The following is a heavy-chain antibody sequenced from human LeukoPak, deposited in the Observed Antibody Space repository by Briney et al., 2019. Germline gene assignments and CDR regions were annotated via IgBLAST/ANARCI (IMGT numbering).Heavy chain of an antibody. CDR1: GYTFTGYY. CDR3: ARXXXXXSGSS. Sequence: SCKASGYTFTGYYMHWVRQAPGTGLEWVANIKXDXXXXXXXXXXXXXXXISRDNAKNSLYLQMNSLRVEDTAVYYCARXXXXXSGSSWXQGTLVTVSS. D-gene: IGHD1-26*01. V-gene: IGHV3-7*04. J-gene: IGHJ5*02. CDR2: IKXDXXXX.